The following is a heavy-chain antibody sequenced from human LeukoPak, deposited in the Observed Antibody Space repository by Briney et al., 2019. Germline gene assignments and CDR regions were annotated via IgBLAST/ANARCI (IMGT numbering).Heavy chain of an antibody. J-gene: IGHJ4*02. CDR3: AKDLTMIVVPLED. V-gene: IGHV3-30*02. CDR2: IRYDGSNK. CDR1: GFALSVLG. Sequence: GGSLRLSRAASGFALSVLGVHWVPRASRKGLGGGTVIRYDGSNKYYAGSVKGRFTISRDNSKNSLYLQMNSLRAEDTAVYYCAKDLTMIVVPLEDWGQGTLVTVSS. D-gene: IGHD3-22*01.